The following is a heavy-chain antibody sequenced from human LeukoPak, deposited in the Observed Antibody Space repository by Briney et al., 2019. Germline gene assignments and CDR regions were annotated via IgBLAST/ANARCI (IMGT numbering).Heavy chain of an antibody. CDR3: AKGVSGTACFDY. Sequence: NPGRSLRLSCAASGFTFDNYAMHWVRQAPGKGLEWVSGISWNSGSIGYADSVKGRFTISRDNAKNSLHLQMNSLRPEDTALYYCAKGVSGTACFDYWGQGTLVTVSS. CDR2: ISWNSGSI. V-gene: IGHV3-9*01. J-gene: IGHJ4*02. CDR1: GFTFDNYA. D-gene: IGHD1/OR15-1a*01.